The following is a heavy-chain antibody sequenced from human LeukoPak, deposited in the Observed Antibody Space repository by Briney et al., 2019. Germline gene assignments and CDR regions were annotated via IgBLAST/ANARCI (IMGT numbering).Heavy chain of an antibody. D-gene: IGHD6-19*01. Sequence: PGGSLRLSCAASGFTFSTPAMTWVRQAPGEGLEWVSSINWNGGRTYYADTVKGRFTISRDNAKNSLYLQMHSLRAEDTALYYCARVSDISVAAYFDYWGQGTLVTVSS. CDR2: INWNGGRT. CDR3: ARVSDISVAAYFDY. J-gene: IGHJ4*02. V-gene: IGHV3-20*04. CDR1: GFTFSTPA.